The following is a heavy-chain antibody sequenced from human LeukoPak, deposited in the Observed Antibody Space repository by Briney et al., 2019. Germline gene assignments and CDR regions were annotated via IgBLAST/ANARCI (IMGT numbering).Heavy chain of an antibody. CDR3: ARWTTTYLDY. J-gene: IGHJ4*02. CDR2: TDPIGGRT. V-gene: IGHV1-46*01. CDR1: GYTFTNCY. Sequence: ASVKVSCKASGYTFTNCYIHWVRQAPGQGLEWMGITDPIGGRTNYAQKFQGRVTMTRDTSTSTVYMELSSLRSEDSAVYYCARWTTTYLDYWGQGTLVTVSS. D-gene: IGHD4-11*01.